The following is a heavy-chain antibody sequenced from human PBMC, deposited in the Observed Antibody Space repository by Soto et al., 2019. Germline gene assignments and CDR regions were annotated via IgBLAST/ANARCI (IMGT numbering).Heavy chain of an antibody. D-gene: IGHD3-3*01. Sequence: SVKVSCKXSGGTFSSYAISWVRQAPGQGLEWMGGIIPIFGTANYAQKFQGRVTITADESTSTAYMELSSLRSEDTAVYYCARGLRGVWSGYYGMDVWGQGTTVTVSS. CDR1: GGTFSSYA. CDR2: IIPIFGTA. J-gene: IGHJ6*02. V-gene: IGHV1-69*13. CDR3: ARGLRGVWSGYYGMDV.